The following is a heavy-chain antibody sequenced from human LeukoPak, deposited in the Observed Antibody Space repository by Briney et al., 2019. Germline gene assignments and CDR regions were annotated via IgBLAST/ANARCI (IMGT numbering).Heavy chain of an antibody. CDR1: GFTFDDYA. J-gene: IGHJ4*02. CDR3: AKGFGFGSSSALFDY. CDR2: ISWNSGSI. D-gene: IGHD6-6*01. V-gene: IGHV3-9*03. Sequence: PGGSLRLSCAASGFTFDDYAMHWVRQAPGKGLEWVSGISWNSGSIGYADSVKGRFTISRDNAKNSLYLQMNSLRAEDMALYYCAKGFGFGSSSALFDYWGQGTLVTVSS.